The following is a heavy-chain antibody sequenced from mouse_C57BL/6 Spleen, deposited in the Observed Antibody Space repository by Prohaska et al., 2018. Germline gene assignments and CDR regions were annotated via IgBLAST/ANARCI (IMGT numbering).Heavy chain of an antibody. CDR1: GYTFTDYE. CDR3: TRLYGSSHWYFDV. Sequence: GAELVRPGASVTLSCKASGYTFTDYEMHWVKQTPVHGLEWIGAIDPETGGTAYNQKFKGKAILTADKSSSTAYMELRSLTSEDSAVYYCTRLYGSSHWYFDVWGTGTTVTVSS. J-gene: IGHJ1*03. D-gene: IGHD1-1*01. CDR2: IDPETGGT. V-gene: IGHV1-15*01.